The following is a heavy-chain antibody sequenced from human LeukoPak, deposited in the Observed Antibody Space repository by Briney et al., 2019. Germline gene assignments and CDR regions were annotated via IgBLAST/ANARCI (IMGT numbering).Heavy chain of an antibody. CDR2: ISSSSSYI. CDR3: ARVRSDFWSGRGPTDV. D-gene: IGHD3-3*01. CDR1: GFTFSSYA. Sequence: PGGSLRLSCAASGFTFSSYAMSWVRQAPGKGLEWVSSISSSSSYIYYADSVKGRFTISRDNAKNSLYLQMNSLRAEDTAVYYCARVRSDFWSGRGPTDVWGKGTTVTVSS. V-gene: IGHV3-21*01. J-gene: IGHJ6*04.